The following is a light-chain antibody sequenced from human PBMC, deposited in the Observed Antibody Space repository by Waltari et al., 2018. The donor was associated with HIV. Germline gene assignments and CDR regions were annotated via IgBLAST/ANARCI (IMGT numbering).Light chain of an antibody. CDR3: QSSDSSGAYWV. V-gene: IGLV3-25*03. CDR2: KDN. J-gene: IGLJ3*02. CDR1: TLPRQY. Sequence: SFQLTQPPSVSVYPGQTARITCSGETLPRQYVFWYQQRPGQAPGLVMYKDNERPSGVPERFSGSTSGTTVALTISGVQPEDEADYYCQSSDSSGAYWVFGGGTKLTVL.